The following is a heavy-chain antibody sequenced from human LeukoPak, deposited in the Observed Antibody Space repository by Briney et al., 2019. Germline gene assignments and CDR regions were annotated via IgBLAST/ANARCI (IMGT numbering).Heavy chain of an antibody. J-gene: IGHJ4*02. CDR3: AKNWRGGYYRDFES. V-gene: IGHV3-30*18. Sequence: GGSLRLSCAASGFTFSSHAMHWVRQAPGKGLEWVALISYEGTHKYYADSVQGRFTISRDTSKNTLFLQMNSLRSEDTAVYYCAKNWRGGYYRDFESWGQGTLVTVSS. CDR1: GFTFSSHA. D-gene: IGHD3-22*01. CDR2: ISYEGTHK.